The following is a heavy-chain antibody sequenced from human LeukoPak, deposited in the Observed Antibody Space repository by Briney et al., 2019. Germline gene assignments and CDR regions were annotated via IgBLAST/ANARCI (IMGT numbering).Heavy chain of an antibody. CDR3: ARESIAVAGAPFDY. Sequence: GGSLRLSCAASGFTFSSYEMNWVRQAPGKGLEWVSYISSGSTIYDADSVKGRFTISRDNAKNSLYPQMDSLRAEDTAVYYCARESIAVAGAPFDYWGQGTLVTVSS. CDR1: GFTFSSYE. D-gene: IGHD6-19*01. J-gene: IGHJ4*02. CDR2: ISSGSTI. V-gene: IGHV3-48*03.